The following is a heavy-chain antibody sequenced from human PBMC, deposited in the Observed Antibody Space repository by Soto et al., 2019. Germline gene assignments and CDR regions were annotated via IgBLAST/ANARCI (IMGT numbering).Heavy chain of an antibody. V-gene: IGHV4-4*07. Sequence: SETLYLTCIVSGGSISEKYWNWVRQPPGKGLEWIGLIFANGHTDYNPSLKSRVTMSVDASKNQFSLRLTPMTAADTAVYYCVASLAASGLNWLDPWGRGTLVTVSS. D-gene: IGHD6-13*01. CDR1: GGSISEKY. CDR3: VASLAASGLNWLDP. J-gene: IGHJ5*02. CDR2: IFANGHT.